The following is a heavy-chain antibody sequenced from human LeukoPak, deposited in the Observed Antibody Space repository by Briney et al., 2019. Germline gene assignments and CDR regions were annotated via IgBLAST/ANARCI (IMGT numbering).Heavy chain of an antibody. CDR2: IGIRGDT. CDR3: VKGPRPDITVAHTVEN. D-gene: IGHD6-19*01. CDR1: GFTFIDYD. Sequence: GGSLRLSCAASGFTFIDYDMHWVRQVLGKGLEWVSAIGIRGDTHYSGSVKGRFTISRENAESSLYLQMNTVRAEDTAVYYCVKGPRPDITVAHTVENWGQGTLVTVSS. J-gene: IGHJ4*02. V-gene: IGHV3-13*01.